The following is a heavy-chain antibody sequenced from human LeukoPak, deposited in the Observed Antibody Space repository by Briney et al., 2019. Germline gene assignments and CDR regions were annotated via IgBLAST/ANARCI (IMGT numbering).Heavy chain of an antibody. CDR2: INHSGST. CDR3: ARDRLLWFGELDF. D-gene: IGHD3-10*01. V-gene: IGHV4-34*01. Sequence: SETLSLTCAVYGGSFSGYYWSWIRQPPGKGLEWIGEINHSGSTNHNPSLKSRVTISVDTSKNQISLKLASVTAADTAIYYCARDRLLWFGELDFWGQGTLVIVSS. J-gene: IGHJ4*02. CDR1: GGSFSGYY.